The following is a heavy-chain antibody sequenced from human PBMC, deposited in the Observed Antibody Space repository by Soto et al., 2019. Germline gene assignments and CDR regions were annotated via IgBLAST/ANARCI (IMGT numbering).Heavy chain of an antibody. J-gene: IGHJ6*03. CDR2: ISGSGGST. CDR3: AKALRTAAGTFYYYYYYMDV. D-gene: IGHD6-13*01. V-gene: IGHV3-23*01. Sequence: GGSLRLSCAASGFTFSSYAMSWVRQAPGKGLEWVSAISGSGGSTYYADSVKGRFTISRDNSKNTLYLQMNSLRAEDTAVYYCAKALRTAAGTFYYYYYYMDVWGKGTTVTVSS. CDR1: GFTFSSYA.